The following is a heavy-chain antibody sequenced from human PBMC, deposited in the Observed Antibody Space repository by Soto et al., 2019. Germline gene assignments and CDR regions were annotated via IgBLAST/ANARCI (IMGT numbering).Heavy chain of an antibody. J-gene: IGHJ6*02. D-gene: IGHD5-18*01. CDR2: IIPIFGTA. CDR3: ARDGRCSYGGSSYYGMDV. CDR1: GGTFSSYA. V-gene: IGHV1-69*12. Sequence: QVQLVQSGAEVKKPGSSVKVSCKASGGTFSSYAISWVRQAPGQGLEWMGGIIPIFGTANYAQKFQGRVTITADESTSTAYMELSSLRSEDTAVYYCARDGRCSYGGSSYYGMDVWGQGTTVTVSS.